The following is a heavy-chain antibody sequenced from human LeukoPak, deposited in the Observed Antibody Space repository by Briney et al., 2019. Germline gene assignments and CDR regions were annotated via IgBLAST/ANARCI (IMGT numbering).Heavy chain of an antibody. J-gene: IGHJ6*02. CDR1: GGSFSGYY. D-gene: IGHD3-3*01. Sequence: SETLSLTCAVYGGSFSGYYWSWIRQPPGKGLEWIGEINHSGSTNYNPSLKSRVTISVDTSKNQLSLKLSSVTAADTAVYYCARGRLTIFGVVIRLNYGMDVWGQGTTVTVSS. CDR2: INHSGST. V-gene: IGHV4-34*01. CDR3: ARGRLTIFGVVIRLNYGMDV.